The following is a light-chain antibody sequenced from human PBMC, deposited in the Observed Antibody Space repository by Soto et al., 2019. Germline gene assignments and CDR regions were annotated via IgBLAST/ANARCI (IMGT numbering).Light chain of an antibody. CDR3: QQYAM. J-gene: IGKJ1*01. V-gene: IGKV1-5*03. CDR1: RSDSTW. Sequence: DIQMTQSPSPLSDSVGDSVIITCRASRSDSTWLAWYQQFPGGAPKLLIYKASILESGVPSRFSGSGSGTEFTLTITSLQPEDFENYSCQQYAMFGPGTKV. CDR2: KAS.